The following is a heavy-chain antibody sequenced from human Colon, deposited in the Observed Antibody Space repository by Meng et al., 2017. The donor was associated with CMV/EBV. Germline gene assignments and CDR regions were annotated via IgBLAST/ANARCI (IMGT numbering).Heavy chain of an antibody. CDR1: GFNFIESG. Sequence: SVKVSCKASGFNFIESGVQWVRQGRGERLEWIGWIGIVSGKTNYAPDFQERVTITRDMSASTVYMELNSLKSEDKAVYYCVRARASEYYYYYGMDVWGQGTTVTVSS. CDR3: VRARASEYYYYYGMDV. CDR2: IGIVSGKT. J-gene: IGHJ6*02. D-gene: IGHD6-6*01. V-gene: IGHV1-58*01.